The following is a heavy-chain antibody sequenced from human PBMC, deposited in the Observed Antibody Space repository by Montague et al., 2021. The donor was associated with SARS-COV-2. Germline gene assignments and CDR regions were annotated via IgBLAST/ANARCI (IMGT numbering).Heavy chain of an antibody. J-gene: IGHJ3*02. CDR1: GFTFGDYG. Sequence: SLRLSCAASGFTFGDYGMSWARQAPGKGLEWVSGINWNGGSTGYADSVKGRFTISRDNAKKSLYLQMNSLRAEDTALYYCARDLEWFGESVDAFDIWGQGTMVTVSS. D-gene: IGHD3-10*01. CDR2: INWNGGST. CDR3: ARDLEWFGESVDAFDI. V-gene: IGHV3-20*04.